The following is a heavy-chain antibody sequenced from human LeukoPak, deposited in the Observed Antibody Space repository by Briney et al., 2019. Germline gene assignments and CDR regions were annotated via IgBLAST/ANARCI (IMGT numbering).Heavy chain of an antibody. CDR2: IHYDGNKK. CDR1: GFTFRNFG. J-gene: IGHJ4*02. CDR3: AKDRVGVAVAAY. Sequence: GRSLRLSCAASGFTFRNFGMHWVRQAQGKGLEWVAVIHYDGNKKYYADSVKGRFTISKDNSKNTLYMQMNSLRAEDTAVYYCAKDRVGVAVAAYWGQGTLVTVSS. V-gene: IGHV3-33*06. D-gene: IGHD6-19*01.